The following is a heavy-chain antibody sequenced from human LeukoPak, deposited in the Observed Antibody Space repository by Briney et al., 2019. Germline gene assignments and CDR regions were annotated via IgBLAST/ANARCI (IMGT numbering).Heavy chain of an antibody. CDR1: GYTFTGYY. D-gene: IGHD6-13*01. J-gene: IGHJ5*02. Sequence: ASVKVSCKASGYTFTGYYMHWVRQAPGQGLEWMGWINPNSGGTNYAQKFQGRVTMTRDTSISTAYMELSRLRSDDTAVCYCARLGIAAAAYNWFDPWGQGTLVTVSS. V-gene: IGHV1-2*02. CDR3: ARLGIAAAAYNWFDP. CDR2: INPNSGGT.